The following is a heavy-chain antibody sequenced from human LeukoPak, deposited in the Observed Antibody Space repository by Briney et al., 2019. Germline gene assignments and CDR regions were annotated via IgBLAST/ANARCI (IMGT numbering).Heavy chain of an antibody. Sequence: GASVKVSCKASGYTFTGYYMHWVRQAPGQGLEWMGWINPNSGGTNYAQKLQGRVTMTTDTSTSTAYMELRSLRSDDTAVYYCARDSYSSGWYDFSWFDPWGQGTLVTVSS. J-gene: IGHJ5*02. CDR3: ARDSYSSGWYDFSWFDP. CDR1: GYTFTGYY. V-gene: IGHV1-2*02. CDR2: INPNSGGT. D-gene: IGHD6-19*01.